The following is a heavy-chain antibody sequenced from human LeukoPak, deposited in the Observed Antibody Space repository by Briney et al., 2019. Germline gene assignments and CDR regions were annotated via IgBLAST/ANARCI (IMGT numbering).Heavy chain of an antibody. V-gene: IGHV3-53*01. CDR2: IYSDRST. CDR1: GFTVSSNY. CDR3: ARVTVAGTEG. Sequence: GGSLRLSCAASGFTVSSNYMSWVRQAPGKGLEWVSTIYSDRSTYYADSVKSRFTISRDNAKNSLYLQMNSLRAEDTAVYYCARVTVAGTEGWGQGTLVTVSS. D-gene: IGHD6-19*01. J-gene: IGHJ4*02.